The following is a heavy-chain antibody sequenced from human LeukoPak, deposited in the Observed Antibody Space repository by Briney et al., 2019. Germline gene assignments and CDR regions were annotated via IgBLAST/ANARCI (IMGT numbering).Heavy chain of an antibody. CDR1: GASLSGSAYY. D-gene: IGHD1-26*01. CDR2: IYYSGST. J-gene: IGHJ6*03. CDR3: ARVVGATTSDYYYYYMDV. Sequence: SETLSLTCTVSGASLSGSAYYWGWIRQPPGKGLEWIGNIYYSGSTNYNPSLKSRVTISVDTSKNQFSLKLSSVTAADTAVYYCARVVGATTSDYYYYYMDVWGKGTTVTISS. V-gene: IGHV4-39*07.